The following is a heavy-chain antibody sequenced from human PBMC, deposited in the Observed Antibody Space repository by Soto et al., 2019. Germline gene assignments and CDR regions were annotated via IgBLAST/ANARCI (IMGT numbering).Heavy chain of an antibody. CDR3: ASGRGGLRGL. D-gene: IGHD1-26*01. V-gene: IGHV3-7*03. CDR2: IKQDGSET. Sequence: EVQLVESGGGLVQPGGSLRLSCAASGFTFTNYWMSWVRQAPGQGLEWVAHIKQDGSETYYVDSVRGRFTISRDNAKNSLYLALHRRRDDDTSLYYCASGRGGLRGLWGQGTLVAVSS. J-gene: IGHJ4*02. CDR1: GFTFTNYW.